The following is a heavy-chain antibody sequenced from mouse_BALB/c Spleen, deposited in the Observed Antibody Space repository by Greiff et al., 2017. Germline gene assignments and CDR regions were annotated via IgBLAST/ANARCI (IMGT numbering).Heavy chain of an antibody. D-gene: IGHD2-14*01. J-gene: IGHJ4*01. CDR1: GYTFTSYW. V-gene: IGHV1-87*01. Sequence: VQLQQSGAELARPGASVKLSCKASGYTFTSYWMQGLEWIGAIYPGDGDTRYTQKFKGKATLTADKSSSTAYMQLSSLASEDSAVYYCARYYRYDPYAMDYWGQGTSVTVSS. CDR3: ARYYRYDPYAMDY. CDR2: IYPGDGDT.